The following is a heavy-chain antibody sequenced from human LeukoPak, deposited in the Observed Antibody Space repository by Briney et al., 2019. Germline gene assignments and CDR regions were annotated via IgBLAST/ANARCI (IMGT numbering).Heavy chain of an antibody. V-gene: IGHV4-59*08. D-gene: IGHD6-13*01. J-gene: IGHJ1*01. CDR2: IYYSGST. CDR3: ARHGGYSSPYLH. Sequence: SETLCLTCTVSGGSISNYYRSWIRQPPGKGLECIGHIYYSGSTNYNPSLKSRVTISVDTSKNQFSLKLSSVTATDTAVYYCARHGGYSSPYLHWGQGTLVTVSS. CDR1: GGSISNYY.